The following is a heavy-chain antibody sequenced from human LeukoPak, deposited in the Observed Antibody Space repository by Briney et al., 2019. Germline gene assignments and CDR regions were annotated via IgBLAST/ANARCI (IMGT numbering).Heavy chain of an antibody. CDR2: IYYSGST. CDR3: ARHPDYYDSSGYPHTDY. J-gene: IGHJ4*02. V-gene: IGHV4-39*01. Sequence: PSETLSLTCTVSGGSISSSSYYWGWIRQPPGKGLEWIGSIYYSGSTYYNPSLKSRVTISVDTSKNQFSLKLSSVTAADTAVYYCARHPDYYDSSGYPHTDYWGQGTLVTVSS. CDR1: GGSISSSSYY. D-gene: IGHD3-22*01.